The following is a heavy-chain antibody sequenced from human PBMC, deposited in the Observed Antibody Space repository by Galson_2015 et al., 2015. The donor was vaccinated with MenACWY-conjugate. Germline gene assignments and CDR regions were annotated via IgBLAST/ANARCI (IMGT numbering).Heavy chain of an antibody. CDR3: VREFFAGGGRTLDV. Sequence: MHWVRQAPGKGLEWMAVISYDGSNESYADSVKGRFTISRDNAKNSIFLQMNSLRAEDTAVYYCVREFFAGGGRTLDVWGQGTTVIVSS. V-gene: IGHV3-33*05. J-gene: IGHJ6*02. D-gene: IGHD3-16*01. CDR2: ISYDGSNE.